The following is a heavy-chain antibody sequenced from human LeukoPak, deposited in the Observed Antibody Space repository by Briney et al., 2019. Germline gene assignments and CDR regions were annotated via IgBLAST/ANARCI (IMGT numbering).Heavy chain of an antibody. CDR3: ARERPPGYCSSTSCYWNWFDP. D-gene: IGHD2-2*01. Sequence: SETLSLTCTVSGGSISSGDYYWSWIRQPPGKGLERIGYIYYSGSTYYNPSLKSRVTISVDTSKNQFSLKLSSVTAADTAVYYCARERPPGYCSSTSCYWNWFDPWGQGTLVTVSS. CDR2: IYYSGST. CDR1: GGSISSGDYY. V-gene: IGHV4-30-4*01. J-gene: IGHJ5*02.